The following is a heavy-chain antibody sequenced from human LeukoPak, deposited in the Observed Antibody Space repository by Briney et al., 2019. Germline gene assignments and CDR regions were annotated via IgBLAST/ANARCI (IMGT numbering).Heavy chain of an antibody. J-gene: IGHJ4*02. V-gene: IGHV1-18*01. CDR3: ARDGYCSGGSCYFLAPFDY. CDR1: GYTFTSYG. CDR2: ISAYNGNT. D-gene: IGHD2-15*01. Sequence: GASVRVSCKASGYTFTSYGSSWVRQAPGQGLEWMGWISAYNGNTNYAQKLQGRVTVTTDTSTSTAYMELRSLRSDDTAVYYCARDGYCSGGSCYFLAPFDYWGQGTLVTVSS.